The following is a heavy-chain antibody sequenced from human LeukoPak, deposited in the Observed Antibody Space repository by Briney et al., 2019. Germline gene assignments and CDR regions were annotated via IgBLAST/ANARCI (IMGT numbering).Heavy chain of an antibody. V-gene: IGHV3-30*04. CDR2: ISYDGSNK. Sequence: PGGSLRLSCAASGFTFSSYAMHWVRQAPGKVLEWVAAISYDGSNKYSADSVKGRFTISRDNSKNTLYLQMNSLRAEDTAVYYCAKENERPERWFDPWGQGTLVTVSS. CDR3: AKENERPERWFDP. D-gene: IGHD1-1*01. CDR1: GFTFSSYA. J-gene: IGHJ5*02.